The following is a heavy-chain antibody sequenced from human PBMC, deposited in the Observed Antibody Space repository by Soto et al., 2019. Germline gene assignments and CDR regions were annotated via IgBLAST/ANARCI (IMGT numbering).Heavy chain of an antibody. Sequence: EVQLLESGGGLVQPGGSLRLSCAASGFTFSSYAMSWVRQAPGKGLEWVSAISGSGGSTYYADSVKGRFTISRDNSKNPLYLQMNSLRAEDTAVYYCAKEPAIRNWNYWYFDLWGRGTLVTVSS. CDR3: AKEPAIRNWNYWYFDL. CDR2: ISGSGGST. J-gene: IGHJ2*01. CDR1: GFTFSSYA. V-gene: IGHV3-23*01. D-gene: IGHD1-1*01.